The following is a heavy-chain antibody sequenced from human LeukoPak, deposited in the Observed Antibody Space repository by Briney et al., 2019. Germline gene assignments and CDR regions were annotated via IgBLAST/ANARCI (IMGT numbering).Heavy chain of an antibody. CDR1: GGSISSYY. CDR2: IYYSGST. V-gene: IGHV4-59*01. D-gene: IGHD3-10*01. J-gene: IGHJ4*02. CDR3: ARTYYYGSGSYYNPGY. Sequence: TSETLSLTCTVSGGSISSYYWSWIRQPPGKGLEWIGYIYYSGSTNYNPSLKSRVTISVDTSKNQFSLKLSSVTAADTAMYYCARTYYYGSGSYYNPGYWGQGTLVTVSS.